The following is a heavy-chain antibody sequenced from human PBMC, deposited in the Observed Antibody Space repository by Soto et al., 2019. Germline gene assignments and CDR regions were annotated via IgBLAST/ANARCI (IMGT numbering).Heavy chain of an antibody. D-gene: IGHD6-13*01. CDR3: ARYSAASGTYYFDY. Sequence: LSLTCTVSGGSISSSSYYWGWIRRPPGKGLEFIGETHHSRGTNYNPSLRSRVTMSLDKSKNQLSLILYSVTAADTGVYYCARYSAASGTYYFDYWGQGALVTVSS. V-gene: IGHV4-39*07. J-gene: IGHJ4*01. CDR1: GGSISSSSYY. CDR2: THHSRGT.